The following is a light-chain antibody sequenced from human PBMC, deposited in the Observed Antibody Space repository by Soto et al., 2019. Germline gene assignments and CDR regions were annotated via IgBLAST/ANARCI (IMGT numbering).Light chain of an antibody. J-gene: IGKJ5*01. CDR3: QQRYSLLIT. CDR2: GAS. Sequence: KTPSPSVLSASVWHRITITYRTRHSISKHLNWDQQIPGKAPKFLIYGASTWHSGVPYRFTASGSGSDFTLTVNSLQAEDFAIYYCQQRYSLLITFGQGRRLEI. CDR1: HSISKH. V-gene: IGKV1-39*01.